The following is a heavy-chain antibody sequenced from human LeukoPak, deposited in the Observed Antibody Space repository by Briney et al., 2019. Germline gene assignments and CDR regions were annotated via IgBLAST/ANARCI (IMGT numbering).Heavy chain of an antibody. J-gene: IGHJ3*02. CDR1: GGSISSYY. CDR3: ARGSRFGEFDAFDI. CDR2: IYTSGST. V-gene: IGHV4-4*07. D-gene: IGHD3-10*01. Sequence: SETLSLTCTVSGGSISSYYWGWIRQPAGKGLEWIGRIYTSGSTNYNPSLKSRVTMSVDTSKNQFSLKLSSVTAADTAVYYCARGSRFGEFDAFDIWGQGTMVTVSS.